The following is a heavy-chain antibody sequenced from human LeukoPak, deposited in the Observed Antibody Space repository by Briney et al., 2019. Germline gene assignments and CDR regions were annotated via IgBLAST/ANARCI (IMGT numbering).Heavy chain of an antibody. J-gene: IGHJ4*02. Sequence: PGGCLRLSCAASGFTLSSYSINWVRQAPGKGLEWVSSISSSSSYIYYSDSVTGRFTTSRDNAKNSLYLQRNSLRAEDTAVCYCARGGRRYSGYDQPFFWGQGTLVTAYS. V-gene: IGHV3-21*01. CDR3: ARGGRRYSGYDQPFF. CDR1: GFTLSSYS. CDR2: ISSSSSYI. D-gene: IGHD5-12*01.